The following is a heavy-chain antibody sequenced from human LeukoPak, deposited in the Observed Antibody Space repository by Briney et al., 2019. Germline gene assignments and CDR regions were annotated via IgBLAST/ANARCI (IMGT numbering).Heavy chain of an antibody. D-gene: IGHD3-3*01. CDR1: GYTFISYD. Sequence: ASVKVSCKASGYTFISYDINWVRQATGQGLEWMGWMNPNSGNTGYAQKFQGRVTMTRNTSISTAYMELSSLRSEDTAVYYCARGPTYYDFWSGYYKLNYFDYWGQGTLVTVSS. CDR2: MNPNSGNT. J-gene: IGHJ4*02. V-gene: IGHV1-8*01. CDR3: ARGPTYYDFWSGYYKLNYFDY.